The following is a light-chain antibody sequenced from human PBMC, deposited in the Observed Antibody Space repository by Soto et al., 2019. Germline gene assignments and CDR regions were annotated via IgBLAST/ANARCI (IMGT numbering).Light chain of an antibody. V-gene: IGLV1-51*01. CDR2: DNN. CDR3: GTWDSSLSVRYV. CDR1: SSDIGAYDY. J-gene: IGLJ1*01. Sequence: QSALTQPASLSGSPGQSITISCTGTSSDIGAYDYVSWFQQHPGKAPKLLIYDNNKRPSGIPDRFSGSKSGTSATLGITGLQTGDEADYYCGTWDSSLSVRYVFGTGTKVTVL.